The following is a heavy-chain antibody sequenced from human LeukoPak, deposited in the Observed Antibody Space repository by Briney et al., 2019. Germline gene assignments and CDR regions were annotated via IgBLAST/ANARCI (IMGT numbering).Heavy chain of an antibody. CDR3: ARRGIAAFGYEY. V-gene: IGHV4-59*08. CDR2: IYYSGTT. D-gene: IGHD6-13*01. CDR1: GGSISSYN. J-gene: IGHJ4*02. Sequence: SETLSLTCTVPGGSISSYNWSWSRQPPGKGLEWIGYIYYSGTTNYNPSLKSRVTILVDTSKNQFSLNLSSVTAADTAVYYCARRGIAAFGYEYWGQGTLVTVSS.